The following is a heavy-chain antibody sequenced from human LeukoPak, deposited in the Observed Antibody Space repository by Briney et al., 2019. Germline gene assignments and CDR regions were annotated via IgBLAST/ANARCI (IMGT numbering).Heavy chain of an antibody. J-gene: IGHJ4*02. D-gene: IGHD5-18*01. CDR3: ASPDTAPDY. V-gene: IGHV4-34*01. CDR1: GGSFSGYY. CDR2: INHSGST. Sequence: SETLSLTCAVYGGSFSGYYWSWIRQPPGKGLEWIGEINHSGSTNYNPSLKSRVTISVDTSKNQFSLKLSSVTAADTAVYYCASPDTAPDYWGQGTLVTVSS.